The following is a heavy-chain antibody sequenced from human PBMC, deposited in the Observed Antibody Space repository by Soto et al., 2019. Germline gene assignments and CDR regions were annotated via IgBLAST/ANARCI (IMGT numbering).Heavy chain of an antibody. J-gene: IGHJ6*02. D-gene: IGHD2-15*01. CDR1: GYTFTSYG. V-gene: IGHV1-18*04. CDR2: ISAYNGNT. CDR3: ARFSGGSYNTYYFYYGMDV. Sequence: ASMKVSCKASGYTFTSYGISWVRQAPGQGLDWMGWISAYNGNTKYAQDVQGRVTMTTDTSTSTAYMELRSLRSDDTAMYYCARFSGGSYNTYYFYYGMDVWGQGTTVTV.